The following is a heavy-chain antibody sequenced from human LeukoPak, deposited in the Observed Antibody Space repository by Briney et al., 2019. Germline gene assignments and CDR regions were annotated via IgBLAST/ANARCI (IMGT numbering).Heavy chain of an antibody. CDR2: MRRGSDVK. CDR1: GFTFSDYY. Sequence: KAGGSLRLSCAGSGFTFSDYYMAWIRQAPGKGPQRISYMRRGSDVKTYADSVKGRFTISRDNDKNSLYLQMNSLTAEDTAIYYCAREVGGSRAFDVWGQGTMVTVSS. V-gene: IGHV3-11*05. CDR3: AREVGGSRAFDV. J-gene: IGHJ3*01. D-gene: IGHD6-13*01.